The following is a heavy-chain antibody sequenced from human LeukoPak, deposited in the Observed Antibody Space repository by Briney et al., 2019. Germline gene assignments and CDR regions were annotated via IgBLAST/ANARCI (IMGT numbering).Heavy chain of an antibody. CDR2: ISFDGSNK. CDR1: GFTFSSYG. CDR3: AKETSGYLSIWFDC. D-gene: IGHD3-3*01. J-gene: IGHJ5*01. Sequence: GGSLRLSCAASGFTFSSYGMHWVRQAPGKGLGWVAVISFDGSNKYYADSVKGRFTISRDNSKNTLYLQMNSLRAEDTAVYYCAKETSGYLSIWFDCWGQGTLVTVSS. V-gene: IGHV3-30*18.